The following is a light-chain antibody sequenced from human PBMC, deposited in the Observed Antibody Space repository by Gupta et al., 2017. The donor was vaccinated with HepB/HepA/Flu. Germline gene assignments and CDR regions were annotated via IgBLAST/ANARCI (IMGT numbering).Light chain of an antibody. CDR3: MQSLDTPYT. J-gene: IGKJ2*01. CDR1: ETLLHTDGYQF. Sequence: IVMTQSPLFLAVTPGEPASISCRSSETLLHTDGYQFLNWFVQKPGQSPHLLIYVASSRASGVTDRFEGSGSGTDFTLHITRVEAEDVGIYFCMQSLDTPYTFGQGTKLEI. CDR2: VAS. V-gene: IGKV2-28*01.